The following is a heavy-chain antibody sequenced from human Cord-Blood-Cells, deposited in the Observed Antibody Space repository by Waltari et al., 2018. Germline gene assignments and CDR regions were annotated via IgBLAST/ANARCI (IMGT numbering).Heavy chain of an antibody. CDR2: IYWNDDK. Sequence: QITLKESGPTLVKPTQTLTLTCTFSGFPLSTSGVGVGWIRQPPGKALEWLALIYWNDDKRYSPSLKSRLTITKDTSKNQVVLTMTNMDPVDTATYYCAHRLEATSFDYWGQGTLVTVSS. D-gene: IGHD5-12*01. CDR3: AHRLEATSFDY. V-gene: IGHV2-5*01. J-gene: IGHJ4*02. CDR1: GFPLSTSGVG.